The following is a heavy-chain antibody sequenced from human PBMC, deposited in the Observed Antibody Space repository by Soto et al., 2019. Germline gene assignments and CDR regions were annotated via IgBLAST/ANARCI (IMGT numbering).Heavy chain of an antibody. CDR1: GYSFTSYW. Sequence: GESLKISCKGSGYSFTSYWIGWVRQMPGKGLEWMRIIYPGDSDTRYSPSFQGQVTISADKSISTAYLQWSSLKASDTAMYYCARHSGGYSGYDLYYYYYYMDVWGKGTTVTVSS. J-gene: IGHJ6*03. D-gene: IGHD5-12*01. CDR3: ARHSGGYSGYDLYYYYYYMDV. CDR2: IYPGDSDT. V-gene: IGHV5-51*01.